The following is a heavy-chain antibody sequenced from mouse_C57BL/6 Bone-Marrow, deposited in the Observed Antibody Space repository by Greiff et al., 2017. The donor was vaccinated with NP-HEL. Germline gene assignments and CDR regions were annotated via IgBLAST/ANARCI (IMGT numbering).Heavy chain of an antibody. CDR1: GYTFTDYE. V-gene: IGHV1-15*01. CDR2: IDPETGGT. Sequence: QVQLQQSGAELVRPGASVTLSCKASGYTFTDYEMHWVKQTPVHGLEWIGAIDPETGGTAYNQKFKGKAILTADKSSRTAYMELRSLTSEDSAVYYCTRRGDNWTWFAYWGQGTLVTVSA. J-gene: IGHJ3*01. D-gene: IGHD4-1*02. CDR3: TRRGDNWTWFAY.